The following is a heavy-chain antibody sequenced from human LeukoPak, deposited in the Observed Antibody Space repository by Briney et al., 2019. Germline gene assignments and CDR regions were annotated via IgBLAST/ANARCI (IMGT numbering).Heavy chain of an antibody. CDR3: ARRAARGISAAGTDC. CDR1: GYSFSNYW. D-gene: IGHD6-13*01. V-gene: IGHV5-51*01. J-gene: IGHJ4*02. CDR2: IYPGDSDT. Sequence: GESLKISCKASGYSFSNYWIGWVRQVPGKGLEGMGIIYPGDSDTRYSPSVQGQVTISVDKSINTAYLQWNSLRASDSAMYYCARRAARGISAAGTDCWGQGTLVTVSS.